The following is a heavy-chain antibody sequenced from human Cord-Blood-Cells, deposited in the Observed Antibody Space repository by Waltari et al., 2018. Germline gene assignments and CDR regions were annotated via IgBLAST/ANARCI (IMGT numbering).Heavy chain of an antibody. J-gene: IGHJ4*02. Sequence: EVQLVESGGGLVQPGGSLRLSCAASGFPFSSYWMTWVRQAPGKGLEWVANIKQDGSEKDYVDSVKGRFTISRDNAKNSLYLQMNSLRAEDTAVYYCARDHDYGDYYFDYWGQGTLVTVSS. D-gene: IGHD4-17*01. CDR3: ARDHDYGDYYFDY. V-gene: IGHV3-7*01. CDR2: IKQDGSEK. CDR1: GFPFSSYW.